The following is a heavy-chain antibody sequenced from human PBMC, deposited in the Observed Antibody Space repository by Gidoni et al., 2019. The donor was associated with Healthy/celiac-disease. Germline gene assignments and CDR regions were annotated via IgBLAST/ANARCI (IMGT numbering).Heavy chain of an antibody. Sequence: EVQLVESGGGLVKPGGSLRLSCAAYGFTFSNAWMRWVRQAPGKGLEWGGRIKSKTDGGTTDYAAPVKGRFTISRDDSKNTLYLQMNSLKTEDTAVYYCTTDFVVLPDYWGKGTLVTVSS. CDR2: IKSKTDGGTT. D-gene: IGHD2-2*01. CDR3: TTDFVVLPDY. J-gene: IGHJ4*02. V-gene: IGHV3-15*01. CDR1: GFTFSNAW.